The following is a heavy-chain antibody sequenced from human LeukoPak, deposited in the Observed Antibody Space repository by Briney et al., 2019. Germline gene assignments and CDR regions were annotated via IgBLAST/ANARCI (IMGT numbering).Heavy chain of an antibody. CDR2: IYYSGST. Sequence: PSETLSLTCTVSGGSISSYYWGWIRQPPGKGLEWIGYIYYSGSTNYNPSLKSRVTISVDTSKNQFSLKLSSVTAADTAVYYCARALDYDILTGYYRSPYYYYYGMDVWGQGTTVTVSS. CDR3: ARALDYDILTGYYRSPYYYYYGMDV. V-gene: IGHV4-59*01. J-gene: IGHJ6*02. D-gene: IGHD3-9*01. CDR1: GGSISSYY.